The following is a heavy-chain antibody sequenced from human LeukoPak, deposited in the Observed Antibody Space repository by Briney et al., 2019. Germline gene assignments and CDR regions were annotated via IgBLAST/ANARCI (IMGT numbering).Heavy chain of an antibody. V-gene: IGHV4-59*01. J-gene: IGHJ3*02. Sequence: PSETLSLTCTVSGGSISSYYWSWIRQPPGKGLEWIGYIYYSGSTNYNPSLKSRVTISVDTSKNQFSLKLSSVTAADTAVYYCARVGCGGDCYSDDAFDIWGQGTMVTVSS. CDR1: GGSISSYY. CDR3: ARVGCGGDCYSDDAFDI. D-gene: IGHD2-21*02. CDR2: IYYSGST.